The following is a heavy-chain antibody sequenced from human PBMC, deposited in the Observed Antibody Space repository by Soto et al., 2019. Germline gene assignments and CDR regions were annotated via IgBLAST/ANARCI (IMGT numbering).Heavy chain of an antibody. V-gene: IGHV4-34*01. Sequence: PSETLSLTCAVYGGSFSGYYWSWIRQPPGKGLEWIGEINHSGSTNYNPSLKSRVTISVDTSKNQFSLKLSSVTAADTAVYYCAIVGSSLHFDPWGQGTLVTVS. CDR1: GGSFSGYY. J-gene: IGHJ5*02. D-gene: IGHD6-6*01. CDR2: INHSGST. CDR3: AIVGSSLHFDP.